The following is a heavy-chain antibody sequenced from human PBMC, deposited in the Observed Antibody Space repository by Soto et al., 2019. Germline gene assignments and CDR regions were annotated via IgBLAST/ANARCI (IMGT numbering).Heavy chain of an antibody. CDR2: INPSGGST. J-gene: IGHJ6*03. V-gene: IGHV1-46*03. Sequence: QVQLVQSGAEVKKPGASVTVSCKASGYTFTSYYIHWVRQAPGQGLEWMGIINPSGGSTSYAEKFQGRVNMTRDTSTSKVYMEVSGLRSEDTAVYYCARYQEPSTLYYDYYYMDVWGKGTTVTVSS. CDR1: GYTFTSYY. CDR3: ARYQEPSTLYYDYYYMDV.